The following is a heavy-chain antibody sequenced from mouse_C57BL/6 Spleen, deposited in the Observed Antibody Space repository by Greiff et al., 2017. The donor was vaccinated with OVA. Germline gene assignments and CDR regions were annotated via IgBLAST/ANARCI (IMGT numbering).Heavy chain of an antibody. D-gene: IGHD2-13*01. Sequence: DVKLVESEGGLVQPGSSMKLSCTASGFTFSDYYMAWVRQVPEKGLEWVANINYDGSSTYYLDSLKSRFIISRDNAKNILYLQMSSLKSEDTATYYCARRTTYWYFDVWGTGTTVTVSS. V-gene: IGHV5-16*01. CDR3: ARRTTYWYFDV. J-gene: IGHJ1*03. CDR1: GFTFSDYY. CDR2: INYDGSST.